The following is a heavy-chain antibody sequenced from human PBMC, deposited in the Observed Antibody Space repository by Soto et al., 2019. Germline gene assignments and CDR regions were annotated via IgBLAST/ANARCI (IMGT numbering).Heavy chain of an antibody. CDR1: GFTFSSYG. V-gene: IGHV3-30*03. J-gene: IGHJ4*02. CDR2: ISYDGSNK. Sequence: QVQLVESGGGVVQPGRSLRLSCAASGFTFSSYGMHWVRQAPGKGLEWVAVISYDGSNKYYADSVKGRFTISRENSNNPLYLQMNRVRAEDTAVYYCARSSYSSSWTIDYWGQGTLVPVSS. CDR3: ARSSYSSSWTIDY. D-gene: IGHD6-13*01.